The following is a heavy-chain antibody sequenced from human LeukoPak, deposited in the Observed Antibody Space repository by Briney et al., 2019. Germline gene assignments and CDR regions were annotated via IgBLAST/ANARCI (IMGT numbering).Heavy chain of an antibody. D-gene: IGHD6-13*01. CDR3: ARDAYDFSYNNNWSVVGNWFDP. J-gene: IGHJ5*02. CDR2: INPSGGST. V-gene: IGHV1-46*01. CDR1: GYTFTGYY. Sequence: ASVKVSCKASGYTFTGYYMHWVRQAPGQGLEWMGIINPSGGSTNYAQKFQGRVTMTRDTSTSTVYMELSSLRSEDTAVYYCARDAYDFSYNNNWSVVGNWFDPWGQGTLVTVSS.